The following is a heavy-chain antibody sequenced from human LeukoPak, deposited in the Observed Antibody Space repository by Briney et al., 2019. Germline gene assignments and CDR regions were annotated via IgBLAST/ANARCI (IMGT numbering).Heavy chain of an antibody. CDR2: IYSGGST. Sequence: GGSLRLSCAASGLTVSSNYMSWVRQAPGKGLEWVSVIYSGGSTYYADSVKGRFTISRDNSKNTLYLQMNSLRAEDTAVYYCAREAGNWNYGPQDYYGMDVWGQGTTVTVSS. J-gene: IGHJ6*02. D-gene: IGHD1-7*01. CDR3: AREAGNWNYGPQDYYGMDV. V-gene: IGHV3-53*01. CDR1: GLTVSSNY.